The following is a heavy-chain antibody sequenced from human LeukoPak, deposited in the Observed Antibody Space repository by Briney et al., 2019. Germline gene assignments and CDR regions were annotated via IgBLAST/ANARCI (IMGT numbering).Heavy chain of an antibody. CDR1: GVTFDDYA. D-gene: IGHD3-3*01. CDR2: IRWNSGSI. CDR3: AREPPTTIFGVVKHYFDY. V-gene: IGHV3-9*01. J-gene: IGHJ4*02. Sequence: GGSLRLSCAASGVTFDDYAMHWVRQAPGKGLEWVSGIRWNSGSIGYADSVKGRFTISRDNAKNSLYLQMNSLRAEDTAVYYCAREPPTTIFGVVKHYFDYWAREPWSPSPQ.